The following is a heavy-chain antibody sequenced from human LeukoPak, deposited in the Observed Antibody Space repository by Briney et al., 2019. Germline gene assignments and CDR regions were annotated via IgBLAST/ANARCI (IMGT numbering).Heavy chain of an antibody. CDR1: GFTFSNYW. CDR3: ARQNQLLWGAFDL. D-gene: IGHD2-2*01. Sequence: AGGSLRLSCAASGFTFSNYWMNWVRQAPGKGLEWVANIKQDESEKYYVDSVKGRFTISRDNAKNSLFLQMNSLRAEDTAVYYCARQNQLLWGAFDLWGQGTMVTVSA. CDR2: IKQDESEK. J-gene: IGHJ3*01. V-gene: IGHV3-7*01.